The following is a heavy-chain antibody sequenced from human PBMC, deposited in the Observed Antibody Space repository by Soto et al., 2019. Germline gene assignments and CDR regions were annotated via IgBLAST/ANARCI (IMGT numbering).Heavy chain of an antibody. CDR3: ARGGETYYDFWSGFSPIDY. Sequence: LSLTCTVSGGSISTYYWSWIRQSPGKGLEWIGYIFYSDNTNYNPSLRSRVTISVDTSKSQFSLKLTSVTAADTAVYYCARGGETYYDFWSGFSPIDYWGQGALVTVSS. D-gene: IGHD3-3*01. CDR2: IFYSDNT. J-gene: IGHJ4*02. CDR1: GGSISTYY. V-gene: IGHV4-59*01.